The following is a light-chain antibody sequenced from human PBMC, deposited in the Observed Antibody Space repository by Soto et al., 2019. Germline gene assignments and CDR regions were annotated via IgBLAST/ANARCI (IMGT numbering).Light chain of an antibody. Sequence: QSVLPQSPSASASLGASVKLTFTLSSGHSSYAIAWHQQQPEKGPRYLMKLHSDGSHSKGDGIPDRFSGSSSGAERYLTISSLQSEDEADYYCQTWGTGIHVFGTGTKLTVL. CDR1: SGHSSYA. CDR2: LHSDGSH. CDR3: QTWGTGIHV. V-gene: IGLV4-69*01. J-gene: IGLJ1*01.